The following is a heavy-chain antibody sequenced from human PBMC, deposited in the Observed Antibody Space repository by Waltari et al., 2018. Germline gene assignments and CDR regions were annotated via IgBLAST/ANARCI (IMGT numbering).Heavy chain of an antibody. CDR2: ITTNTGNP. CDR3: AREVVPPHTIVVNWFDP. CDR1: GYTFTDYA. J-gene: IGHJ5*02. Sequence: QVQLAQSGSELKKPGASVKISCKASGYTFTDYAITWGRQAPGHGLELMGWITTNTGNPTYAQGFTGRFVFSLDTSVSTAYLQITSLKTEDSAVYYCAREVVPPHTIVVNWFDPWGQGTLVTVSS. D-gene: IGHD2-2*01. V-gene: IGHV7-4-1*02.